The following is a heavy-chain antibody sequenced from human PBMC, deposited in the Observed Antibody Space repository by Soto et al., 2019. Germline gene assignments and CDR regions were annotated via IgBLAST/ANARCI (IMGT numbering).Heavy chain of an antibody. D-gene: IGHD2-2*01. V-gene: IGHV3-15*07. CDR3: TTDSGFYCSSTSCYLRDY. CDR1: GFTFSKAW. Sequence: DVQLVESGGGLVKPGGSLRLSCAASGFTFSKAWMNWVRQAPGKGLEWVGRIKSKTDGGTTDYAAPVKGRFTISRDDSKNTLYLQLISLKTEDTAVYYCTTDSGFYCSSTSCYLRDYCGQGTLVTVSS. J-gene: IGHJ4*02. CDR2: IKSKTDGGTT.